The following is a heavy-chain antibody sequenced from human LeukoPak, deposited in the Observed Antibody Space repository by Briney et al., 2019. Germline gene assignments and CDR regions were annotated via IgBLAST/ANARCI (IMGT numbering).Heavy chain of an antibody. V-gene: IGHV3-74*01. CDR3: ARDVSRGWFDP. CDR2: INSDGSST. J-gene: IGHJ5*02. D-gene: IGHD3-10*01. Sequence: GGSLRLSCAASGFTFSSYWMHWVRQAPGKGLVWVSRINSDGSSTSYADSVKGRFTISRDNAKNTLYLQMNSVRAEDTAVYYCARDVSRGWFDPWGQGILVTVSS. CDR1: GFTFSSYW.